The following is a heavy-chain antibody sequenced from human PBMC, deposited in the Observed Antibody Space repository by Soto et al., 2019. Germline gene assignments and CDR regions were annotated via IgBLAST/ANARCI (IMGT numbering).Heavy chain of an antibody. CDR2: IYYSGST. CDR1: GGSISSGGYY. CDR3: ARDQNIGSSGYYYGMEV. Sequence: SETLSLTCTVSGGSISSGGYYWSWIRQHPGKGLEWIGYIYYSGSTYYNPSLKSRVTISVDTSKNQFSLKLSSVTAADTAVYYCARDQNIGSSGYYYGMEVWGQGTTVTVSS. V-gene: IGHV4-31*03. D-gene: IGHD3-22*01. J-gene: IGHJ6*02.